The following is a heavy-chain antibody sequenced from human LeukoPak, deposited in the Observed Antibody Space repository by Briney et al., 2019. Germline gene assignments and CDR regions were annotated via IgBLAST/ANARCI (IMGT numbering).Heavy chain of an antibody. CDR2: ISSSGSTI. D-gene: IGHD6-6*01. J-gene: IGHJ5*02. CDR1: GFTFSDYY. V-gene: IGHV3-11*01. Sequence: GGSLRLSCAASGFTFSDYYMSWIRRAPGKGLEWVSYISSSGSTIYYADSVKGRFTISRDNAKNSLYLQMNSLRAEATAVYYCARDVGIAARQDWFDPWGQGTLVTVSS. CDR3: ARDVGIAARQDWFDP.